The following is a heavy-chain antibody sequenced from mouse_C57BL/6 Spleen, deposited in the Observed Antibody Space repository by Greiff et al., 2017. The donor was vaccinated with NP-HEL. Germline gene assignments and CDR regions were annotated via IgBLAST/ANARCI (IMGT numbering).Heavy chain of an antibody. CDR2: IYPGSGST. CDR1: GYTFTSYW. CDR3: AKGDDALYGFAY. Sequence: QVQLKQPGAELVKPGASVKMSCKASGYTFTSYWITWVKQRPGQGLEWIGDIYPGSGSTNYNEKFKSKATLTVDTSSSTAYMQLSSLTSEDSAVYYCAKGDDALYGFAYWGQGTLVTVSA. J-gene: IGHJ3*01. V-gene: IGHV1-55*01. D-gene: IGHD1-1*01.